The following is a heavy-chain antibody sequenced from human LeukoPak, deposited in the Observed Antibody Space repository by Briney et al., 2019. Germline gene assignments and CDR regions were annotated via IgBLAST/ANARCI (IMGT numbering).Heavy chain of an antibody. D-gene: IGHD1-26*01. Sequence: PGGSLRLSCAASGFTFSRDGMHWVRQAPGKGLEWVALIWYDGSKKYYADSVKGRFTISRDNSKNTLYLQMNSLRAEDTAVYYCARLSGSFLEYWGQGTLVTVSS. J-gene: IGHJ4*02. CDR2: IWYDGSKK. V-gene: IGHV3-33*01. CDR1: GFTFSRDG. CDR3: ARLSGSFLEY.